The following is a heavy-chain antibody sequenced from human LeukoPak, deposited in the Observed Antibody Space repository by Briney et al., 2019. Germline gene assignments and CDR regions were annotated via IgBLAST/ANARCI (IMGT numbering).Heavy chain of an antibody. D-gene: IGHD3-22*01. J-gene: IGHJ6*02. V-gene: IGHV3-23*01. CDR1: GFTFTIYA. CDR3: AKELTYYDSSGYHGGGMDV. CDR2: ISVGGGST. Sequence: GRSLRLACAASGFTFTIYAMSWVRQAPGKGLEWVSAISVGGGSTYYADSVKGRFTISRDNSQNTLYLQMNSLRAEDTAVYYCAKELTYYDSSGYHGGGMDVWGQGTTVTVSS.